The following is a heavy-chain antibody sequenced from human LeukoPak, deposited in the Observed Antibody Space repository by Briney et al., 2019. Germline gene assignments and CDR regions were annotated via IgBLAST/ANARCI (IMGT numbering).Heavy chain of an antibody. CDR3: ASGSGGSYYLDY. Sequence: LSLTCAVYGESFSGYYWSWIRQAPGKGLEWVSYISGSGHTIYYTDSVKGRFTISRDNAKNSLYLQMISLRAEDTAVYYCASGSGGSYYLDYWGQGTLVTFSS. D-gene: IGHD2-15*01. V-gene: IGHV3-11*01. J-gene: IGHJ4*02. CDR1: GESFSGYY. CDR2: ISGSGHTI.